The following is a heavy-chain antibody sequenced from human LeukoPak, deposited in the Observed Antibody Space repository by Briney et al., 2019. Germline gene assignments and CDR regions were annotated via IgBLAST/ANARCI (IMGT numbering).Heavy chain of an antibody. J-gene: IGHJ4*02. Sequence: GGSLRLSCTASGFSFSGHWMHWARQLPGKGLVWVSRISPTGSTTSYADSVKGRFTVSRDNAKDSLYLQMNSLRAEDTAVYHCARALTTLTYEGYWGQGTLVTVSS. V-gene: IGHV3-74*01. CDR2: ISPTGSTT. D-gene: IGHD1-1*01. CDR3: ARALTTLTYEGY. CDR1: GFSFSGHW.